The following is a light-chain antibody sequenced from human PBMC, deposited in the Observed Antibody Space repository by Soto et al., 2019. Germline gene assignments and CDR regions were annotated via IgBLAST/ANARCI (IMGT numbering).Light chain of an antibody. V-gene: IGLV2-11*01. CDR2: DVS. CDR3: CSYAGSSLYV. Sequence: QSALTQPASVSGSPGQSITISCTGTSSDVGGYNYVSWYQQHPGKAPKLMIYDVSKRPSGVPDRFSGSKSGNTASLTISGLQAEDEADYYCCSYAGSSLYVFGTGTKLTVL. J-gene: IGLJ1*01. CDR1: SSDVGGYNY.